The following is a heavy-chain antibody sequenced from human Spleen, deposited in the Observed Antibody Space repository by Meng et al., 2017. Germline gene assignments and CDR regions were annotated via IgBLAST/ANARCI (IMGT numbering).Heavy chain of an antibody. CDR1: GFTVSSNY. CDR2: IFSGGTT. V-gene: IGHV3-66*01. D-gene: IGHD5-24*01. J-gene: IGHJ6*02. CDR3: ARDYKNYYYGMDV. Sequence: GGSLRLSCAGSGFTVSSNYMSWVRQAPGKGLEWVSVIFSGGTTYYADSVKGRFTISRDNSKTTLYLQMTSLRVEDTAVYYCARDYKNYYYGMDVWGRGTTVTVSS.